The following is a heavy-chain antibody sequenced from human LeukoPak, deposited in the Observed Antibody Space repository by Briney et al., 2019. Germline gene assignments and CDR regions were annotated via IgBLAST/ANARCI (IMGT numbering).Heavy chain of an antibody. Sequence: GGSLRLSCAASGFTFSSYEMNWVRQAPGKGLEWVSCISSSGSTIYYADSVKGRFTISRDNAKSSLYLQMNSLRAEDTAVYYCPRVGYSGYDWEFDYWGQGTLVTVSS. D-gene: IGHD5-12*01. CDR1: GFTFSSYE. CDR2: ISSSGSTI. J-gene: IGHJ4*02. V-gene: IGHV3-48*03. CDR3: PRVGYSGYDWEFDY.